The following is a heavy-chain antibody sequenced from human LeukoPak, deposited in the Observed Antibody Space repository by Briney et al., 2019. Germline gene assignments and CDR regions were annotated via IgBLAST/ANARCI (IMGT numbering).Heavy chain of an antibody. V-gene: IGHV3-30*18. D-gene: IGHD3-3*01. Sequence: GRSLRLSCAASGFTFSSYGMHWVRQAPGKGLEWVAVISYDGSNKYYADSVKGRFTISRDNSKNTLYLQMNSLRAEDTAVYYCAKVGSIYYDFWSGPFDYWGQGTLVTVSS. CDR1: GFTFSSYG. J-gene: IGHJ4*02. CDR2: ISYDGSNK. CDR3: AKVGSIYYDFWSGPFDY.